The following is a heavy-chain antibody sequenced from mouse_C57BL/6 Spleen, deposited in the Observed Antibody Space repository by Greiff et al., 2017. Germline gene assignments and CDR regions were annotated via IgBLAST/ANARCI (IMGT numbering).Heavy chain of an antibody. V-gene: IGHV1-9*01. Sequence: QVQLQQPGAELMKPGASVKLSCKASGYTFTGYWIEWVKQRPGHGLEWIGAILPGSGSRTYNEKFKGKATFTADTSSNAAYMQLSSLTTEDSAIYGGARIYFDDWGQGTTLTVSS. CDR3: ARIYFDD. J-gene: IGHJ2*01. CDR1: GYTFTGYW. CDR2: ILPGSGSR.